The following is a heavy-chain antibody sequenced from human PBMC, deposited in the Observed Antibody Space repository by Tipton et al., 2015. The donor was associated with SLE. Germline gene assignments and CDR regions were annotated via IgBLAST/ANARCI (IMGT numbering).Heavy chain of an antibody. CDR3: ARQDNWSHYYFDY. V-gene: IGHV4-39*07. CDR2: MYYSGST. J-gene: IGHJ4*02. D-gene: IGHD1-20*01. CDR1: GGSISGSSYY. Sequence: LRLSCSVSGGSISGSSYYWGWIRQPPGKGLEWIGTMYYSGSTYYNPSLESRVTISVDTSKNQFSLSLTSVTAADTAVYYCARQDNWSHYYFDYWGPGALVIVSA.